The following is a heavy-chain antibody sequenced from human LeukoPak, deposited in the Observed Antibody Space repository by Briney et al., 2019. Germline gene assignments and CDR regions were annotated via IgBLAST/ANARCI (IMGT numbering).Heavy chain of an antibody. V-gene: IGHV3-66*01. J-gene: IGHJ4*02. CDR2: IYSGGST. CDR3: ARATYYYDTYYFDY. D-gene: IGHD3-22*01. CDR1: GFTVSSNY. Sequence: GGSLRLSCAASGFTVSSNYMSWVRQAPGKGLEWVSVIYSGGSTYYADSVKGRFTISRDNSKNTLYLQMNSLRAEDTAVYYCARATYYYDTYYFDYWGQGTLVTVSS.